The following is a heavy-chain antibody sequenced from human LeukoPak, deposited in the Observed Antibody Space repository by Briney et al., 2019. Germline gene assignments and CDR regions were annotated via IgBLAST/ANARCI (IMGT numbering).Heavy chain of an antibody. CDR3: ARERGLGVVTPEIDW. V-gene: IGHV4-39*02. CDR1: GVSISSITYS. D-gene: IGHD2-15*01. CDR2: IYNRGNT. J-gene: IGHJ4*02. Sequence: TSETLSLTCTVSGVSISSITYSWPWIRQLPGKGLEWIGNIYNRGNTHYNPSLKSRVTISADTSKNQFSLNLRSATAADTAVYYCARERGLGVVTPEIDWWGQGTLVTVSS.